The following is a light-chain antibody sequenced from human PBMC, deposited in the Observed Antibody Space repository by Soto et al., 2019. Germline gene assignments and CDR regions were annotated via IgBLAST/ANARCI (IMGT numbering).Light chain of an antibody. Sequence: QSALTQPASVSGSPGQSITISCTGTSSDVGGYNYVSWYQQHPGKAPKLMIYDVSNRPSGVSNRFSGSKSGNTASLTISGLQAEDEADYYCSSYTSSSTLAAVFGGGTPLTVL. CDR2: DVS. V-gene: IGLV2-14*01. CDR3: SSYTSSSTLAAV. J-gene: IGLJ7*01. CDR1: SSDVGGYNY.